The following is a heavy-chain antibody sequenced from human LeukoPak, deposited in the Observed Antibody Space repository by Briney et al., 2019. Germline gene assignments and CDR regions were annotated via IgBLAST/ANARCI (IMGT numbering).Heavy chain of an antibody. Sequence: ASVKVSCKASGYTFTSYDINWVRQAAGQGLEWMGWMNPNSGNTVYAQKFQGRVTMTRNTSISTAYMELSSLRSEDTAVYYCARPSDGSYNWNDGALDYWGQGTLVTVSS. V-gene: IGHV1-8*01. CDR2: MNPNSGNT. CDR3: ARPSDGSYNWNDGALDY. J-gene: IGHJ4*02. CDR1: GYTFTSYD. D-gene: IGHD1-20*01.